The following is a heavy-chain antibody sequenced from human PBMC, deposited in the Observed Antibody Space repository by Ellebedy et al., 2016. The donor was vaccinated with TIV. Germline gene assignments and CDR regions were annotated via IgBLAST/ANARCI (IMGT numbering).Heavy chain of an antibody. V-gene: IGHV3-23*01. Sequence: GGSLRLSXTDAGVTFSTYAMNWVRQAPGKGLEWVSGISESGGSTYYADSVKGRFTISRDNSKDTLYLEMNSLRVDDTAVYYCAKGKVADSWGQGTLVTVSS. J-gene: IGHJ4*02. CDR1: GVTFSTYA. CDR2: ISESGGST. D-gene: IGHD2-15*01. CDR3: AKGKVADS.